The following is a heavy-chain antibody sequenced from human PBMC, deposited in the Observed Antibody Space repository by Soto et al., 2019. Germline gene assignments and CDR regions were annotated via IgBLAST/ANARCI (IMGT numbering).Heavy chain of an antibody. CDR1: GGTLSSFINYP. D-gene: IGHD3-3*01. CDR2: IVPNVGTV. Sequence: QMQLVQSGAEVKKPGSSVKVSCKDSGGTLSSFINYPINWVRQAPGQGLEWMGGIVPNVGTVNYAQKFQGRVTITADKSTGTAYMELSSLRSEDTALYYCARRDTSGFLRYFDNWGQGTLVTVSS. J-gene: IGHJ4*02. CDR3: ARRDTSGFLRYFDN. V-gene: IGHV1-69*06.